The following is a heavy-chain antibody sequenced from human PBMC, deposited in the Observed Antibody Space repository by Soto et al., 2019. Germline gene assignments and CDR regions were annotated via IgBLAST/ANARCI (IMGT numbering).Heavy chain of an antibody. CDR3: ARMATFGSLNWFDP. V-gene: IGHV1-8*01. J-gene: IGHJ5*02. D-gene: IGHD3-16*01. Sequence: QGQLVQPGAEVRELGAPVKVSCRASGYSLTNNVVTWGRRATGKGLGWMGWMNPGSGDTGYAQKFQGRVTMTRDISIATAYMELSSLRSDDTAIYYCARMATFGSLNWFDPWGQGTLVTVSS. CDR2: MNPGSGDT. CDR1: GYSLTNNV.